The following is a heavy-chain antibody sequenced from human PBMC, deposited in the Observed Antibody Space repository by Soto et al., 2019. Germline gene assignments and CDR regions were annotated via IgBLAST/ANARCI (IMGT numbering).Heavy chain of an antibody. CDR3: ARVMGGPFMDV. CDR1: GFTFSSYA. D-gene: IGHD1-26*01. J-gene: IGHJ6*02. Sequence: GGSLRLSCAASGFTFSSYAMHWVRQAPGKGLEWVAVISYDGSNKYYADSVKGRFTISRDNSKNTLYLQMNSLRAEDTAVYYCARVMGGPFMDVWGQGTTVTVSS. V-gene: IGHV3-30-3*01. CDR2: ISYDGSNK.